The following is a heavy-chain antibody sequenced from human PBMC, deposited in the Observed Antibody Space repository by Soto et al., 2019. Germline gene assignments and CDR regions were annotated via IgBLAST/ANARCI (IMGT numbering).Heavy chain of an antibody. V-gene: IGHV3-74*01. CDR2: INRDGSTT. D-gene: IGHD3-3*01. Sequence: EVQLVESGGVLVQPGGSLRLSCAASGFTFSSYWMHWVRQVPGKGLVWVSRINRDGSTTSYADSVKGRFTISRDNAKNTLYLQMNSLRAEDTAVYYCARVPQGGFYFEYWGQGTLVTVSS. J-gene: IGHJ4*02. CDR3: ARVPQGGFYFEY. CDR1: GFTFSSYW.